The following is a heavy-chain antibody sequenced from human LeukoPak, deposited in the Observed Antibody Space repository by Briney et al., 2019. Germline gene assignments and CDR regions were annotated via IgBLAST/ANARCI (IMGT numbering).Heavy chain of an antibody. V-gene: IGHV4-39*01. CDR3: ARQDSSGWYFNDY. CDR2: IYNSGRT. CDR1: GGSITSISYY. D-gene: IGHD6-19*01. J-gene: IGHJ4*02. Sequence: PSETLSLTCTVSGGSITSISYYWGWIRPPPGKGLEWIGSIYNSGRTYYNPSLKTRVTVSVDTSKNQFSLKLSSVTAANTAVYYCARQDSSGWYFNDYWGQGTLVTVSS.